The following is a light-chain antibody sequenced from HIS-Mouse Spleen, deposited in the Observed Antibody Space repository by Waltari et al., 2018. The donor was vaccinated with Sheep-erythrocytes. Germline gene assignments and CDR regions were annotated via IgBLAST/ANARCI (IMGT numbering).Light chain of an antibody. Sequence: SYELTQPPSVSVYPGQTASITCSGDKLGDKYACWYQQKPGQSPVLVIYQDSTRPSGIPERFSGSNSGNTATLTISGTQARDEADYYCQAWDSSTAVFGGGTKLTVL. CDR3: QAWDSSTAV. CDR1: KLGDKY. V-gene: IGLV3-1*01. CDR2: QDS. J-gene: IGLJ2*01.